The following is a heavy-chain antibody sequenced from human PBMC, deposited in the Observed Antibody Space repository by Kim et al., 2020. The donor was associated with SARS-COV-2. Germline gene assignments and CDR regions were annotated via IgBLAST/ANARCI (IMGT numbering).Heavy chain of an antibody. V-gene: IGHV3-23*01. Sequence: VKGRLPISRDNSKNTLYLQMNSLRAEDTAVYYCAKDVEYSYGYRYYFDYWGQGTLVTVSS. D-gene: IGHD5-18*01. CDR3: AKDVEYSYGYRYYFDY. J-gene: IGHJ4*02.